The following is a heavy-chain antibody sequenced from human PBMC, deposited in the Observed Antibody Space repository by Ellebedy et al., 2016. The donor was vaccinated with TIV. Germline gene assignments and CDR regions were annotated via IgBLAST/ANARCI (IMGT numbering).Heavy chain of an antibody. CDR2: IYYSGST. J-gene: IGHJ6*03. V-gene: IGHV4-59*01. CDR1: GGSISSYY. Sequence: SETLSLXXTVSGGSISSYYWSWIRQPPGKGLEWIGYIYYSGSTNYNPSLKSRVTISVDTSKNQFSLKLSSVTAADTAVYYCARVLRDYIPMANYYYYMDVWGKGTTVTVSS. D-gene: IGHD4-11*01. CDR3: ARVLRDYIPMANYYYYMDV.